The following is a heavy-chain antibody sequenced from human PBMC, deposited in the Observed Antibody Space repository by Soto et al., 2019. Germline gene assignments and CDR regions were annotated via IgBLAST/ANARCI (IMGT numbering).Heavy chain of an antibody. CDR3: ARGINDFWSGYYPSVSNYYYYYMDV. V-gene: IGHV1-18*01. J-gene: IGHJ6*03. Sequence: QVQLVQSGAEVKKPGASVKVSCKASGYTFTSYGISWVRQAPGQGLEWMGWISAYNGNTNYAQKLQGRVNMTTDTSTSTAYMELRSLRSDDTAVYYCARGINDFWSGYYPSVSNYYYYYMDVWGKGTTVTVSS. CDR1: GYTFTSYG. CDR2: ISAYNGNT. D-gene: IGHD3-3*01.